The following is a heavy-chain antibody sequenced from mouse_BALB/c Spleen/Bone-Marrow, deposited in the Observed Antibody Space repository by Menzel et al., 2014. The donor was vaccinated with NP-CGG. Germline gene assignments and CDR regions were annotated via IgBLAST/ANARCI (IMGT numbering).Heavy chain of an antibody. Sequence: QLQESGAELVRPGASVNLSCKASGYTFTSYWMNWVMQRPEQGLEWIGRIDPYDSEAHYIQKFKDKAILTVDKSSSTAYMQHISLTSEDSAVYYCARSGSNFGRFFDVWGAGTTVTVSS. D-gene: IGHD2-5*01. V-gene: IGHV1-74*04. CDR1: GYTFTSYW. J-gene: IGHJ1*01. CDR2: IDPYDSEA. CDR3: ARSGSNFGRFFDV.